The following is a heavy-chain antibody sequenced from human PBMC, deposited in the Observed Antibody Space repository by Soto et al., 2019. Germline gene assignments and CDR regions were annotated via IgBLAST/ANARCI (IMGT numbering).Heavy chain of an antibody. CDR1: GYTFTGYY. Sequence: VASVKVSCKASGYTFTGYYMHWVRQAPGQGLEWMGWINPNSGGTNYAQKFQGRVTMTRDTSISTAYMELSRLRSDDTAVYYCARGLNYGDYVNFDYWGQGTLVTVSS. D-gene: IGHD4-17*01. J-gene: IGHJ4*02. CDR3: ARGLNYGDYVNFDY. V-gene: IGHV1-2*02. CDR2: INPNSGGT.